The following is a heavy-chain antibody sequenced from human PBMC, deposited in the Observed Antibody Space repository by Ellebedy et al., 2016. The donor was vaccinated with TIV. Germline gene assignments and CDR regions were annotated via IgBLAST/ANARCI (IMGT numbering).Heavy chain of an antibody. V-gene: IGHV1-8*01. CDR2: MNPKSGDT. D-gene: IGHD3-16*02. CDR3: ARPRGVIWKGEITDAFDI. CDR1: GFTFTNYD. Sequence: AASVKVSCKTSGFTFTNYDINWVRQASGQGPEWMGWMNPKSGDTNYAQKFQGRVTMTRNTSITTAYMELSSLRSDDTAVYYWARPRGVIWKGEITDAFDIWGQGTMVTVSS. J-gene: IGHJ3*02.